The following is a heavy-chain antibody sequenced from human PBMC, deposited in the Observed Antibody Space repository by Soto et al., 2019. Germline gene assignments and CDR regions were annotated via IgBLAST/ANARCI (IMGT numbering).Heavy chain of an antibody. Sequence: SETLSLTCAVYGGSFSGYYWSWIRQPPGKGLEWIGEINHSGSTNYNPSLKSRVTISVDTSKNQFSLKLSSVTAADTAVYYCARLSSGDFGAFDIWGQGTMVTVSS. CDR1: GGSFSGYY. CDR3: ARLSSGDFGAFDI. V-gene: IGHV4-34*01. J-gene: IGHJ3*02. CDR2: INHSGST. D-gene: IGHD4-17*01.